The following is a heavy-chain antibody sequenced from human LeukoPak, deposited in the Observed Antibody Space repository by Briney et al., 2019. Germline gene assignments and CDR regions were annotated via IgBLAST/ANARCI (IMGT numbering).Heavy chain of an antibody. V-gene: IGHV5-51*01. Sequence: GESLKISCKGSGYSFTSYWIGWVRQMPGKGLERMGIIYPGDSDTRYSPSFQGQVTISADKSISTAYLQWNSLKASDTAMYYCARGNDFWSGYYDAFDIWGQGTMVTVSS. CDR1: GYSFTSYW. J-gene: IGHJ3*02. CDR2: IYPGDSDT. CDR3: ARGNDFWSGYYDAFDI. D-gene: IGHD3-3*01.